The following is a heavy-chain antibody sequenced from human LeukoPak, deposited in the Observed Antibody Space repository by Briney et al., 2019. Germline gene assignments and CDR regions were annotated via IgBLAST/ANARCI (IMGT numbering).Heavy chain of an antibody. J-gene: IGHJ4*02. Sequence: GGSLRLSCAASGFTFSNYAMSWVRQAPGKGLEWVSAISGSGGSTYYADSVKGRFTISRDNSKNTLYLQMNSLRAEDTAVYYCAKLDTAMVTYLDYWGQGTLVTVSS. CDR3: AKLDTAMVTYLDY. V-gene: IGHV3-23*01. CDR1: GFTFSNYA. D-gene: IGHD5-18*01. CDR2: ISGSGGST.